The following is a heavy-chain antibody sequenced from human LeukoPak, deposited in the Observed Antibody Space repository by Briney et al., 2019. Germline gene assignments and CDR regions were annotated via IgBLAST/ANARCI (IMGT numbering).Heavy chain of an antibody. J-gene: IGHJ4*02. D-gene: IGHD1-26*01. Sequence: SETLSLTCTVSGGSISSYYWSWIRQPPGKGLEWIGYIYYSGSTNYNPSLKSRVTISVDTSKNQFSLKLSSVTAADTAVYYCARVGVDPYRDDQSGSYLYFDYWGQGTLVTVSS. V-gene: IGHV4-59*08. CDR3: ARVGVDPYRDDQSGSYLYFDY. CDR2: IYYSGST. CDR1: GGSISSYY.